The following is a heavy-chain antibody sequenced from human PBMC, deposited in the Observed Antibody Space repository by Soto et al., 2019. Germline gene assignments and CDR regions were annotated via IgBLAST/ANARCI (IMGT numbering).Heavy chain of an antibody. D-gene: IGHD3-10*01. J-gene: IGHJ6*02. V-gene: IGHV1-69*04. CDR3: AREVYYYGSGSPAGYYYYGMDV. Sequence: EASLKVSCKASGGTFSIYTISWVRQAPGQGLEWMGRIIPILGIANYAQKFQGRVTITADKSTSTAYMELSSLRSEDTAVYYCAREVYYYGSGSPAGYYYYGMDVWGQGTTVTVSS. CDR1: GGTFSIYT. CDR2: IIPILGIA.